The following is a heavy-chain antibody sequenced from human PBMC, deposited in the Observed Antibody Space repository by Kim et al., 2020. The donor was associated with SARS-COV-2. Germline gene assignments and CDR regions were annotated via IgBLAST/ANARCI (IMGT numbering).Heavy chain of an antibody. CDR2: ISYDGSNK. CDR1: GFTFSSYG. Sequence: GGSLRLSCAASGFTFSSYGMHWVRQAPGKGLEWVAVISYDGSNKYYADSVKGRFTISRDNSKNTLYLQMNSLRAEDTAVYYCAKDTWSGYDYELFDYWGQGTLVTVSS. CDR3: AKDTWSGYDYELFDY. D-gene: IGHD5-12*01. V-gene: IGHV3-30*18. J-gene: IGHJ4*02.